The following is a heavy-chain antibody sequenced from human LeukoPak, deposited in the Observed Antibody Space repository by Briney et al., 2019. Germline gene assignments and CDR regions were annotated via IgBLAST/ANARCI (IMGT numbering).Heavy chain of an antibody. CDR2: ISGSGGST. D-gene: IGHD6-6*01. CDR1: GFTFSSYA. J-gene: IGHJ4*02. Sequence: GGSLRLSCAASGFTFSSYAMSWVRQAPGKGLEWVSAISGSGGSTYYADSVRGRFTISRDNSKNTLYLQMNSLRAEDTAVYYCAKGGGPYSSSPLFYYFDYWGQGTLVTVSS. CDR3: AKGGGPYSSSPLFYYFDY. V-gene: IGHV3-23*01.